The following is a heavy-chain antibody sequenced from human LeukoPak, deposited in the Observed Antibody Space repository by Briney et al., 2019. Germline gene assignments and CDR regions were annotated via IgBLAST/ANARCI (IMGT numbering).Heavy chain of an antibody. CDR2: ILSGGDT. J-gene: IGHJ4*02. D-gene: IGHD3-22*01. V-gene: IGHV3-69-1*02. CDR1: GFAISANY. Sequence: GGSLRLSCAASGFAISANYMTWVRQSPGKGLDWVSVILSGGDTDYAASVKGRFTISRDNAKNSLYLQMNSLRAEDTAVYYCARANYYDISGYDYWGQGTLVTVSS. CDR3: ARANYYDISGYDY.